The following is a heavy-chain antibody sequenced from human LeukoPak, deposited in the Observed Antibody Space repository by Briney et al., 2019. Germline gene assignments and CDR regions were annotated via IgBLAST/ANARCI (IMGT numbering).Heavy chain of an antibody. Sequence: ASVKVSCKVSGYTLTELSMHWVRQAPGKGLEWMGGFDPEDGETTYAQKFQGRVTMTEDTSTDTAYMEQSSLRSEDTAVYYCATGGHRGEPSSYYDILTGYYNDGGDFDYWGQGTLVTVSS. CDR2: FDPEDGET. D-gene: IGHD3-9*01. CDR1: GYTLTELS. J-gene: IGHJ4*02. CDR3: ATGGHRGEPSSYYDILTGYYNDGGDFDY. V-gene: IGHV1-24*01.